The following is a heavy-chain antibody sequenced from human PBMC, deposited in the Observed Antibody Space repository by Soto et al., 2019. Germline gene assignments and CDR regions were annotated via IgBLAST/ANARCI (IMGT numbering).Heavy chain of an antibody. J-gene: IGHJ3*02. CDR2: ISSSSSYI. D-gene: IGHD3-9*01. Sequence: GGSLRLSCAASGFTFSSYSMNWVRQAPGKGLEWVSSISSSSSYIYYADSVKGRFTISRDNAKNSLYLQMNSLRAEDTSVYYCASAPFDYDILTGSRDDAFDIWGQGTMVTVSS. CDR3: ASAPFDYDILTGSRDDAFDI. CDR1: GFTFSSYS. V-gene: IGHV3-21*01.